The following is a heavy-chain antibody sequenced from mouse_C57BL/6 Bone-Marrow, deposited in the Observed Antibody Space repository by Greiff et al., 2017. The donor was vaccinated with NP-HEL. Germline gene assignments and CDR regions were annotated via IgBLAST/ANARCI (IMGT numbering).Heavy chain of an antibody. CDR2: IWSGGST. V-gene: IGHV2-2*01. Sequence: VQVVESGPGLVQPSQSLSITCTVSGFSLTSYGVHWVRQSPGKGLEWLGVIWSGGSTDYNAAFISRLSISKDNSKSQVFFKMNSLQADDTAIYYCARPSHYYGRTHWYFDVWGTGTTVTVSS. CDR3: ARPSHYYGRTHWYFDV. D-gene: IGHD1-1*01. CDR1: GFSLTSYG. J-gene: IGHJ1*03.